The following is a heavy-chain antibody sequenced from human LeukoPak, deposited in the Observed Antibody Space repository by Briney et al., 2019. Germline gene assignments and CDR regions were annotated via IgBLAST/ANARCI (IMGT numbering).Heavy chain of an antibody. CDR1: GYSFTSYW. CDR2: IYPGDSDT. Sequence: GESLKISCKGSGYSFTSYWIGWVRQMPGKGLEWMGIIYPGDSDTRYSPSLQGQVTISADKSISTAYLQWTSLKASDTAMYYCASVYCGGDCYSAAFDIWGQGTMVTVSS. V-gene: IGHV5-51*01. CDR3: ASVYCGGDCYSAAFDI. D-gene: IGHD2-21*01. J-gene: IGHJ3*02.